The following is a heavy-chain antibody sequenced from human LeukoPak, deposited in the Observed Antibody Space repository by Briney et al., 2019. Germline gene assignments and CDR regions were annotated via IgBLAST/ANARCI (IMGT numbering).Heavy chain of an antibody. CDR2: LYYSGST. J-gene: IGHJ4*02. V-gene: IGHV4-59*01. CDR3: ARETDILGSTAFDY. D-gene: IGHD1-26*01. Sequence: SETLSLTCTVSGDSISSYYWSWIRQPPGKGLEWIGYLYYSGSTNYNPSLQSRVTISVDRSKNQFSLKLTSVTAADTAVYYCARETDILGSTAFDYWGQGTLVTVPS. CDR1: GDSISSYY.